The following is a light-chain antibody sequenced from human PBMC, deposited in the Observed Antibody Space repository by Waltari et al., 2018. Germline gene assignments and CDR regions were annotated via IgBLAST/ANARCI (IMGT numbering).Light chain of an antibody. Sequence: PGERATLSCRASQSVSSNNLAWYQHKPGQAPRLLIYGASSRPTGIPDRFSGSGSGTDFTLTISRLEPGDFEMYYCQQYGSSPGTFGQGAKVEIK. CDR2: GAS. V-gene: IGKV3-20*01. J-gene: IGKJ1*01. CDR3: QQYGSSPGT. CDR1: QSVSSNN.